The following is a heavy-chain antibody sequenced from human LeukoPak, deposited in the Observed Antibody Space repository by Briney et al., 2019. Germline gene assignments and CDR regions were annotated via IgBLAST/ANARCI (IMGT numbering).Heavy chain of an antibody. CDR3: ARVPAPYYYDSSGLDY. CDR1: GGSISSGGYY. V-gene: IGHV4-31*03. D-gene: IGHD3-22*01. Sequence: SSETLSLTCTVSGGSISSGGYYWSWIRQHPGKGLEWIGYIYYSGSTYYNPPLKSRVTISVDTSKNQFSLKLSSVTAADTAVYYCARVPAPYYYDSSGLDYWGQGTLVTVSS. J-gene: IGHJ4*02. CDR2: IYYSGST.